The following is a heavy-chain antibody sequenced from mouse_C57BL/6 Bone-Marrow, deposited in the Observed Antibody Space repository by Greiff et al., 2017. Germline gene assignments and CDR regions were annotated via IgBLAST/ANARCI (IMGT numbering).Heavy chain of an antibody. V-gene: IGHV1-76*01. Sequence: QVQLQQPGAELVRPGASVKLSCKASGYTFTDYYINWVKQRPGQGLEWIARIYPGSGNTYYNEKFKGKATLTAEKSSSTAYMQLSSLTSEDSAVYFCARGIAMDYWGQGTSVTVSS. CDR1: GYTFTDYY. J-gene: IGHJ4*01. CDR3: ARGIAMDY. CDR2: IYPGSGNT.